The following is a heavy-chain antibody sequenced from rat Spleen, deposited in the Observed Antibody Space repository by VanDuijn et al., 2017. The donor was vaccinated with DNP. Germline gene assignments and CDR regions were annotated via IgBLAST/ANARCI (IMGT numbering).Heavy chain of an antibody. J-gene: IGHJ2*01. V-gene: IGHV5-7*01. CDR2: IIYDGSST. CDR3: ARHEATEGIDFDY. Sequence: EVQLVESGGGLVQPGRSLKLSCAASGFTFSNYYMAWVRQAPKKGLEWVATIIYDGSSTWYRDSVKGRFTISRDNAKSTLYLQMDSLRSEDTATYYCARHEATEGIDFDYWGQGVMVTVSS. CDR1: GFTFSNYY. D-gene: IGHD1-11*01.